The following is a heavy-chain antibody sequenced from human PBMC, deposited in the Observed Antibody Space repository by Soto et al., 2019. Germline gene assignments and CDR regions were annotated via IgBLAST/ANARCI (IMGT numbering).Heavy chain of an antibody. V-gene: IGHV3-23*01. CDR1: GFTFSSFA. CDR3: AKDPPTTGTTFDY. J-gene: IGHJ4*02. D-gene: IGHD1-1*01. Sequence: LRLSCAASGFTFSSFAMSWVRQAPGKGLEWVSTINKSGGSTYYADSVKGRFTISRDNSKNMLFLQINGLRAEDTAVYYCAKDPPTTGTTFDYWGRGTLVTVSS. CDR2: INKSGGST.